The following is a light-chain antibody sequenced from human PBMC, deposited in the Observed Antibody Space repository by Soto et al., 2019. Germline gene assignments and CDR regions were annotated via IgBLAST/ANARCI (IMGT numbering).Light chain of an antibody. CDR3: QQYNTWPPLT. J-gene: IGKJ4*01. CDR1: QSVSSN. Sequence: EIVMTQSPATLSVSPGERATLSCRASQSVSSNLAWYQQKPGQAPRLLIYGASTRATGIPARFSGSGSGTEFILPISSLQSEDVAVYYCQQYNTWPPLTFGGGTKVEIK. V-gene: IGKV3-15*01. CDR2: GAS.